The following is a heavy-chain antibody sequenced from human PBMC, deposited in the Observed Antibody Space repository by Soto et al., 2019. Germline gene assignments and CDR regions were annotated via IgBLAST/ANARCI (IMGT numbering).Heavy chain of an antibody. CDR2: IIPIFGTA. D-gene: IGHD5-12*01. V-gene: IGHV1-69*13. Sequence: SVKVSCKASGGTFSSYAISWVRQAPGQGLEWMGGIIPIFGTANYAQKFQGRVTITADESTSTAYMELSSLRSEDTAVYYCAGAVEMATINYYYYGMDVWGQGTTVTVSS. J-gene: IGHJ6*02. CDR3: AGAVEMATINYYYYGMDV. CDR1: GGTFSSYA.